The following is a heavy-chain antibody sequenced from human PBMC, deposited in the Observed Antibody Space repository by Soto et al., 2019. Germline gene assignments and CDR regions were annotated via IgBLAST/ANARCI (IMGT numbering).Heavy chain of an antibody. D-gene: IGHD3-10*01. CDR1: GYTFTSYG. V-gene: IGHV1-18*04. J-gene: IGHJ6*02. Sequence: QVQLVQSGAEVKKPGASVKVSCKASGYTFTSYGVSWVRQAPVQGLEWRGWISGYNGNTNYAQKLQGRVTMTTDTSTTTAYMELRSLRSDDTAVYYCARAGKYYYGSGSPYYYGMDVWGQGITVTVSS. CDR3: ARAGKYYYGSGSPYYYGMDV. CDR2: ISGYNGNT.